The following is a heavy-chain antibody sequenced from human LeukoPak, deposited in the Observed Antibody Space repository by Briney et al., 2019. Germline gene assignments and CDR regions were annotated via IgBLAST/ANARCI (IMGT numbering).Heavy chain of an antibody. CDR3: ARHGRYCSSTSCYTY. CDR1: GFTFSSYS. D-gene: IGHD2-2*02. J-gene: IGHJ4*02. V-gene: IGHV3-48*01. CDR2: ISSSSSTI. Sequence: GGSLRLSCAASGFTFSSYSMNWVRQAPGKGLEWVSYISSSSSTIYYADSVKGRFTISRDNAKNSLYLQMNSLRAKDTAVYYCARHGRYCSSTSCYTYWGQGTLVTVSS.